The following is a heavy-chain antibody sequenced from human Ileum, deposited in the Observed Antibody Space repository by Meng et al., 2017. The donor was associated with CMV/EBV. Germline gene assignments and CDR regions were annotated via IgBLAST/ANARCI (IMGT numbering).Heavy chain of an antibody. CDR2: INPSSGDK. CDR1: FSGYY. J-gene: IGHJ4*02. V-gene: IGHV1-2*02. Sequence: FSGYYRQWVRQAPGRGLGWRGWINPSSGDKNYAQKLQGSVTMTRDTTTSTAYMELSSLRSDDTAVYYCARVFTLLYCGSYCSLFDSWGQGTLVTVSS. CDR3: ARVFTLLYCGSYCSLFDS. D-gene: IGHD2-21*01.